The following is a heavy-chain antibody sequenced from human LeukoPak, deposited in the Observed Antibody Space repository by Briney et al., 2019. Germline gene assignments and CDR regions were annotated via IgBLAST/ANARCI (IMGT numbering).Heavy chain of an antibody. D-gene: IGHD5-24*01. CDR3: ARRSYNSPFRY. V-gene: IGHV4-34*01. J-gene: IGHJ4*02. CDR2: INHSGST. CDR1: GGSFSGYY. Sequence: SETLSLTCAVYGGSFSGYYWSWIRQPPGKGLEWIGEINHSGSTNYNPSLKSRVTISVDTSKNHFSLNLRSVTAADTAVYYCARRSYNSPFRYWGQGTLVTVSS.